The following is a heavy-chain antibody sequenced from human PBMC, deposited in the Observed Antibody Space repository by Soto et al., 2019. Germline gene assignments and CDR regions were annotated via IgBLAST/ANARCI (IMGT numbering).Heavy chain of an antibody. CDR2: IYWDDDK. V-gene: IGHV2-5*02. D-gene: IGHD5-12*01. CDR3: AHVYGGYDNFDY. Sequence: QITVKASGPALVKPTQNLTLTCTFSGFSLSTSGVGVGWIRQPPGKALEWLALIYWDDDKRYSPSLKSRLTITKDTSQNQVVLTMTNMDPVDTATYYCAHVYGGYDNFDYWGQGTLVTVSS. J-gene: IGHJ4*02. CDR1: GFSLSTSGVG.